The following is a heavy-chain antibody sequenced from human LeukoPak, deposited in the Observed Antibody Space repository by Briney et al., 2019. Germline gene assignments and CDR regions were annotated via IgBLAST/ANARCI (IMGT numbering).Heavy chain of an antibody. CDR1: GGSISSYY. V-gene: IGHV4-4*07. CDR3: ARDPDYGDYGGRFDP. CDR2: IYTSGST. D-gene: IGHD4-17*01. Sequence: PSETLSLTCTVSGGSISSYYWSWIRQPAGKGLEWIGRIYTSGSTNYNPSLKSRVTMSVDTSKNRFSLRLSSVTAADTAVYYCARDPDYGDYGGRFDPWGQGTLVTVSS. J-gene: IGHJ5*02.